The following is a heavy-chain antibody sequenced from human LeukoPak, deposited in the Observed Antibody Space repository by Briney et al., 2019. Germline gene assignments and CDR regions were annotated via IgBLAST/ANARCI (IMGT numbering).Heavy chain of an antibody. CDR3: AKYRITRIVVGGVFDI. J-gene: IGHJ3*02. CDR1: GFTFSSFA. V-gene: IGHV3-23*01. D-gene: IGHD3-22*01. CDR2: ISGSGGST. Sequence: PGGSLRLSCAASGFTFSSFAMTWVRQAPGKGLEWVSAISGSGGSTYYADSVKGRFTISRDNSENTLYLQMNSLRATDTAVYYCAKYRITRIVVGGVFDIWGQGTMVTVSS.